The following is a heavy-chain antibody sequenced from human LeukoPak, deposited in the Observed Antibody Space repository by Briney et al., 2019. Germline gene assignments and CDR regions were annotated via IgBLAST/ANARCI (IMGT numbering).Heavy chain of an antibody. CDR2: IYYSGST. J-gene: IGHJ4*02. Sequence: SSETLSLTCTVSDGSISSSIYYWGWIRQPPGKGLEWVGRIYYSGSTYYNPSLRSRVTISVDTSKNQFSLKLNSVTAADTAVYYCARLRQDYYYDSSGSSSYFDLWGQGTLVTVSS. CDR3: ARLRQDYYYDSSGSSSYFDL. CDR1: DGSISSSIYY. V-gene: IGHV4-39*01. D-gene: IGHD3-22*01.